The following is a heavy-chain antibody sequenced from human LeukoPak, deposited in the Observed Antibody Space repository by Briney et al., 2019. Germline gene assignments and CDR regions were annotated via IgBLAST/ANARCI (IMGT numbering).Heavy chain of an antibody. D-gene: IGHD3-22*01. V-gene: IGHV1-18*01. Sequence: VKVSCKASGYTFTSYGISWVRQAPGQGLEWMGWISAYNGNTNYAQKLQGRVTMTTDTSTSTAYMELRSLRSDDTAMYYCARFRVYDSSAAFDYWGQGTLVTVSS. CDR2: ISAYNGNT. J-gene: IGHJ4*02. CDR3: ARFRVYDSSAAFDY. CDR1: GYTFTSYG.